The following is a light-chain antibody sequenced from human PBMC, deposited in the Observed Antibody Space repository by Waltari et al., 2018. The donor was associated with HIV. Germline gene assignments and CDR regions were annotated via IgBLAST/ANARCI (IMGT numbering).Light chain of an antibody. V-gene: IGLV1-40*01. J-gene: IGLJ3*02. CDR3: QSFDNTLRGV. CDR2: GHD. Sequence: LTLLIFGHDNRPSGVPDRFSGSKSGSSASLAITGLQPEDEGDYYCQSFDNTLRGVFGGGTKLTVL.